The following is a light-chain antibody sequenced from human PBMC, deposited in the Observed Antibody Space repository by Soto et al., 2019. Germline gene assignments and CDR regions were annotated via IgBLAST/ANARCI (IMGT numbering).Light chain of an antibody. CDR1: SSDVGGYNY. J-gene: IGLJ2*01. V-gene: IGLV2-14*03. Sequence: QSALIQPASVSGSPGQSITIPCTGTSSDVGGYNYVSWYQQHPDKAPQLMIYDVSNRPSGISDRFSGSKSGNTASLTISGLQAEDEADYYCSSYTHTNTLVFGGGTQLTVL. CDR3: SSYTHTNTLV. CDR2: DVS.